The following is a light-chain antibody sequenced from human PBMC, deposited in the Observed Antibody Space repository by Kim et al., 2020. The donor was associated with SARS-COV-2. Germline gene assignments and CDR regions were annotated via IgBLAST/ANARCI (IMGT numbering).Light chain of an antibody. J-gene: IGLJ3*02. CDR3: NPWDSSGNHPV. CDR2: GKN. CDR1: SLRSYY. Sequence: SSELTQDPAVSVALGQTVRITCQGDSLRSYYASWYQQKPGQAPVRVIYGKNNRPSGIPDRFSGSSSGNTASLTSTGAQAEDEADYYCNPWDSSGNHPVFGGGTQRTVL. V-gene: IGLV3-19*02.